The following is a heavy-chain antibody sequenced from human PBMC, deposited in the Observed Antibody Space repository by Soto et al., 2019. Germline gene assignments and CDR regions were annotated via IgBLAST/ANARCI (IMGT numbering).Heavy chain of an antibody. V-gene: IGHV3-21*01. D-gene: IGHD3-22*01. J-gene: IGHJ3*02. CDR2: ISSSSSYI. CDR1: GFTFSSYS. CDR3: ARSGLSGYPAEDAFDI. Sequence: NPVGSLRLSCAASGFTFSSYSMNWVRQAPGKGLEWVSSISSSSSYIYYADSVKGRFTISRDNAKNSLYLQMNSLRAEDTAVYYCARSGLSGYPAEDAFDIWGQGTMVTVSS.